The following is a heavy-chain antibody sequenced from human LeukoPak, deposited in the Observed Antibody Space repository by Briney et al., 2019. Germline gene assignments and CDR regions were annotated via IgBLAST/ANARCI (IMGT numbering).Heavy chain of an antibody. CDR1: GYSFTSYW. J-gene: IGHJ3*02. V-gene: IGHV5-51*01. CDR3: ARHGYISGSRGAFDI. Sequence: GGSLEISCKASGYSFTSYWIGWVRQVPGKGLEWMGIIYPGDSDTRYSPSFQGQVTISADKSISTAYLQWSSLKASDTAMYYCARHGYISGSRGAFDIWGQGTMVTVSS. CDR2: IYPGDSDT. D-gene: IGHD5-24*01.